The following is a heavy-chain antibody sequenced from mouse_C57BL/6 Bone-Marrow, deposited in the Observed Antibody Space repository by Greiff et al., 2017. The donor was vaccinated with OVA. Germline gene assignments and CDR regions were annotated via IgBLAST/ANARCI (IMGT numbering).Heavy chain of an antibody. CDR1: GYAFTNYL. V-gene: IGHV1-54*01. CDR2: INPGSGGT. Sequence: QVQLKQSGAELVRPGTSVTVSCKASGYAFTNYLIEWVKQRPGQGLEWIGVINPGSGGTNYNEKFKGKATLTADKSSSTAYMQLSSLTSEDSAVYFCARDYPGAYWGQGTLVTVSA. J-gene: IGHJ3*01. CDR3: ARDYPGAY. D-gene: IGHD1-1*02.